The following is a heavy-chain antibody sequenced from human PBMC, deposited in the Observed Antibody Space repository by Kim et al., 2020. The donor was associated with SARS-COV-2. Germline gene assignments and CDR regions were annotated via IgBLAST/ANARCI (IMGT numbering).Heavy chain of an antibody. CDR2: IKQDGSEK. CDR1: GFTFSSYW. CDR3: ARDHDSSGYPTAEGY. D-gene: IGHD3-22*01. V-gene: IGHV3-7*01. Sequence: GGSLRLSCAASGFTFSSYWMSWVRQAPGKGLEWVANIKQDGSEKYYVDSVKGRFTISRDNAKNSLYLQMNSLRAEDTAVYYCARDHDSSGYPTAEGYWGQGTLVTVSS. J-gene: IGHJ4*02.